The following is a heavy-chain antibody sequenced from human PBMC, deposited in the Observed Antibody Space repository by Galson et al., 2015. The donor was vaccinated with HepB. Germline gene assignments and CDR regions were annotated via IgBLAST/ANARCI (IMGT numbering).Heavy chain of an antibody. CDR3: ASDHHMITFGGVIVDGAFDI. J-gene: IGHJ3*02. V-gene: IGHV3-21*01. Sequence: SLRLSCAASGFTFSSYSMNWVRQAPGKGLEWVSSISSSSSYIYYADSVKGRFTISRDNAKNSLYLQMNSQRAEDTAVYYCASDHHMITFGGVIVDGAFDIWGQGTMVTVSS. CDR1: GFTFSSYS. D-gene: IGHD3-16*02. CDR2: ISSSSSYI.